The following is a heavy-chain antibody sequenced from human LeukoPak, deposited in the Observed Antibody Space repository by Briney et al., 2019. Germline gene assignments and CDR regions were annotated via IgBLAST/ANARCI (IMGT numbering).Heavy chain of an antibody. D-gene: IGHD3-3*01. CDR3: ARDRFALDS. CDR1: GFTFSSYS. CDR2: IKQDGSEK. V-gene: IGHV3-7*01. Sequence: GGSLRLSCAASGFTFSSYSMNWVRQAPGKGLEWVANIKQDGSEKYYVDSVKGRFTISRDNAKNSLYLQMSSLRAEDTAVYYCARDRFALDSWGQGTLVTVSS. J-gene: IGHJ4*02.